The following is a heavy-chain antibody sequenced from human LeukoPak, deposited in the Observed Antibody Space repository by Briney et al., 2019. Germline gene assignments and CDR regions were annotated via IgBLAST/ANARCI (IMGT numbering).Heavy chain of an antibody. V-gene: IGHV4-59*01. CDR3: ARNLIPELLVLNF. J-gene: IGHJ4*02. D-gene: IGHD6-13*01. Sequence: PGGSLRLSCEASGFTFSSYAMSWVRQAPGKGLEWIGYIYYTGSTNKNPSLKSRVTMSVDTSKNQFSLNLKSVTPEDTAVYYCARNLIPELLVLNFWGQGILVTVSS. CDR1: GFTFSSYA. CDR2: IYYTGST.